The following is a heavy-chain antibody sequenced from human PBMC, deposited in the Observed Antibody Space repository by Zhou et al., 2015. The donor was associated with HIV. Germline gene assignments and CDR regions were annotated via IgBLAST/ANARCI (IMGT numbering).Heavy chain of an antibody. V-gene: IGHV1-69*01. CDR1: GGTFSSYA. D-gene: IGHD2-15*01. J-gene: IGHJ4*02. Sequence: QVQLVQSGAEVKKPGSSVKVSCKASGGTFSSYAISWVRQAPGQGLEWMGGIIPIFGTANYAQKFQGRVTITADESTSTAYMELSSLRSEDTAVYYCAYTPGYCSGGSCALTSRQKYWGQGTLVTVSS. CDR3: AYTPGYCSGGSCALTSRQKY. CDR2: IIPIFGTA.